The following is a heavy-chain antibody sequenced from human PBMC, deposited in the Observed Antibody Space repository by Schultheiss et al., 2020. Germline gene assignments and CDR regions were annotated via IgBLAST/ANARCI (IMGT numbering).Heavy chain of an antibody. CDR2: ISGSGGST. CDR3: ARDLGYYGSGSSYQDY. D-gene: IGHD3-10*01. CDR1: GFTFSSYA. Sequence: GGSLRLSCAASGFTFSSYAMSWVRQAPGKGLEWVSAISGSGGSTYYADSVKGRFTISRDNSKNTLYLQMNSLRAEDTAVYYCARDLGYYGSGSSYQDYWGQGTLVTVSS. J-gene: IGHJ4*02. V-gene: IGHV3-23*01.